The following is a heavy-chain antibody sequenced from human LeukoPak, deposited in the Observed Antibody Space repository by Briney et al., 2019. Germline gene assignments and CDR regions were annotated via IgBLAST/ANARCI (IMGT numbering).Heavy chain of an antibody. J-gene: IGHJ6*02. CDR1: GYTLTELS. CDR2: FDPEDGET. CDR3: ATAYYASGGYYYYGMDV. V-gene: IGHV1-24*01. Sequence: GASVKVSCKVSGYTLTELSMHWVRQAPGKGLEWMGGFDPEDGETIYAQKFQGRVTMTEDTSIDTAYMELSSLRSEDTAVYYCATAYYASGGYYYYGMDVWGQGTTVTVSS. D-gene: IGHD3-10*01.